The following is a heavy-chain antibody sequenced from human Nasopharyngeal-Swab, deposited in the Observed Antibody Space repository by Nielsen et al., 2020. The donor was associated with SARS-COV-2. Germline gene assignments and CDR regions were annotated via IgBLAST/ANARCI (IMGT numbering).Heavy chain of an antibody. Sequence: WIRRPPGKGLEWIGYIYYSGSTNYNPSLKSRVTISVDTSKNQFSPKLSSVTAADTAVYYCARTYRYYDSSGYRFFYYFDYWGQGTLVTVSS. CDR2: IYYSGST. D-gene: IGHD3-22*01. J-gene: IGHJ4*02. V-gene: IGHV4-59*01. CDR3: ARTYRYYDSSGYRFFYYFDY.